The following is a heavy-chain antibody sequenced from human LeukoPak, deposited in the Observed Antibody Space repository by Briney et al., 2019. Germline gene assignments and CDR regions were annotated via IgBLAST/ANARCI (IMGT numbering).Heavy chain of an antibody. CDR3: ARDKEMVGWFDP. J-gene: IGHJ5*02. D-gene: IGHD5-24*01. CDR2: ISSSSSYI. Sequence: PGGSLRLSCAASGFTFSSYSMNWVRQAPGKGLEWVSSISSSSSYIYYADSVKGRFTISRDNAKNSLYLQMNSLRAEDTAVYYCARDKEMVGWFDPWGQGTLVTVSS. CDR1: GFTFSSYS. V-gene: IGHV3-21*01.